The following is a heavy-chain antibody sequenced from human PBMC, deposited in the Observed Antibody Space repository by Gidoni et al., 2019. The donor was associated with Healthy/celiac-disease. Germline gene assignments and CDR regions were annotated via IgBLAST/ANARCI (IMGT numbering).Heavy chain of an antibody. CDR2: IYYSGST. J-gene: IGHJ4*02. D-gene: IGHD2-21*02. CDR1: GGSISSSSYY. Sequence: QLQLQESGPGLVKPSETLSLTCTVSGGSISSSSYYWGWIRQPPGKGLEWIGSIYYSGSTYYNPSLKSRVTISVDTSKNQFSLKLSSVTAADTAVYYCARHLAVTAEGWWNYWGQGTLVTVSS. CDR3: ARHLAVTAEGWWNY. V-gene: IGHV4-39*01.